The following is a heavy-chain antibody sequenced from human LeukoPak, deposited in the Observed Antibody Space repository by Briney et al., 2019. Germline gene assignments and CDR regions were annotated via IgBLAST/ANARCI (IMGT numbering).Heavy chain of an antibody. V-gene: IGHV1-8*03. CDR3: ARGSRAGGYRYYF. CDR2: MNPNSGNT. J-gene: IGHJ4*02. CDR1: GYTFTGYY. Sequence: ASVKVSCKASGYTFTGYYMHWVRQATGQGLEWMGWMNPNSGNTGYAQKFQGRVTITRNTSISTAYMELSSLRSEDTAVYYCARGSRAGGYRYYFWGQGTLVTVSS. D-gene: IGHD3-16*01.